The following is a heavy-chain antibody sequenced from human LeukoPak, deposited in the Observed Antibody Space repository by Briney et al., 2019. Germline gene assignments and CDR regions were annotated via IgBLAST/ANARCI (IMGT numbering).Heavy chain of an antibody. CDR1: GGSVSSGSYY. D-gene: IGHD3-22*01. V-gene: IGHV4-61*01. CDR2: IYYSGST. CDR3: AREGDYYDSRPDAFDI. J-gene: IGHJ3*02. Sequence: PSETLSLTCTVSGGSVSSGSYYWSWIRQPPGKGLEWIGYIYYSGSTNCNPSLKSRVTISVDTSKNQFSLKLSSVTAADTAVYYCAREGDYYDSRPDAFDIWGQGTMVTVSS.